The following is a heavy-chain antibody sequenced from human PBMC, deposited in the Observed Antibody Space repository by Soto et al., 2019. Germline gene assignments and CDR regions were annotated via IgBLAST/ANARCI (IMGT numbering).Heavy chain of an antibody. V-gene: IGHV3-23*01. J-gene: IGHJ4*02. Sequence: EVQLLESGGGRIQPGGSLRLSCAASGFTFSSYAMNWVRQVPGKGLQWVSGISGSGSSTYYSDSVRGRFTISRENSRNTLYLQMSSLRVEDTALYYCAKGDRNQPAVVDYWGQGTLVTVSS. CDR2: ISGSGSST. CDR3: AKGDRNQPAVVDY. CDR1: GFTFSSYA. D-gene: IGHD2-2*01.